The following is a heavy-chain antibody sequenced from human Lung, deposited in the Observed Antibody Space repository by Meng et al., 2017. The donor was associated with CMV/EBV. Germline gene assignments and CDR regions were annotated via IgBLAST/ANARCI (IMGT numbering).Heavy chain of an antibody. Sequence: QVQLVQSGAEGKKPGAPVKVSCKASGYTFASYGLSWVRQAPGQGLEWMGWISGYNGNTKYAERLQGRVTMTADTSTSTAYMELRDLRSDDAAVYYCARSDAPGLDYWGQGTLVTVSS. D-gene: IGHD2-8*01. V-gene: IGHV1-18*01. CDR3: ARSDAPGLDY. CDR2: ISGYNGNT. J-gene: IGHJ4*02. CDR1: GYTFASYG.